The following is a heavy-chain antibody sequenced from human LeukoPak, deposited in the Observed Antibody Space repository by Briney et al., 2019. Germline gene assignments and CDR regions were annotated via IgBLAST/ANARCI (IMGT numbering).Heavy chain of an antibody. V-gene: IGHV3-30*18. CDR1: GFTFSNYG. CDR2: ISYDGSNK. CDR3: AKANGYCTTASCSHEEFDY. J-gene: IGHJ4*02. D-gene: IGHD2-2*01. Sequence: GGSVRLSCVASGFTFSNYGMHWVRQAPGKGLEWVAVISYDGSNKYYADTVKGRFAISRDNSKNTLYLQMNSLRAEDTAVYYCAKANGYCTTASCSHEEFDYWGQGTLVTVSS.